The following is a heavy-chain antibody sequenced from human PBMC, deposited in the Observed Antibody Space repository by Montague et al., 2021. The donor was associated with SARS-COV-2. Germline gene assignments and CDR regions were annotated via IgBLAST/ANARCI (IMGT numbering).Heavy chain of an antibody. CDR3: ARGGGYYNYGLDV. CDR2: IYYSGST. V-gene: IGHV4-59*01. D-gene: IGHD3-22*01. J-gene: IGHJ6*02. Sequence: SETLSLTCAVHGGSFSGYCWTWIRQPPGRGLEWIGYIYYSGSTDYSPSLKSRVTISLDTSKNQFSLKVTSVTAADTAVYYCARGGGYYNYGLDVWGPGTTVTVSS. CDR1: GGSFSGYC.